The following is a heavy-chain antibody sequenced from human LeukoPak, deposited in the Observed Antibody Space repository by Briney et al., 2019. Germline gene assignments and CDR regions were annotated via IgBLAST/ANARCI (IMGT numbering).Heavy chain of an antibody. CDR2: ISWDGGNT. J-gene: IGHJ4*02. D-gene: IGHD6-13*01. Sequence: GGSLRLSCAASGFTFDDYAMHWVRQAPGKGLEWVSVISWDGGNTYYADSVKGRFTISRDSSKNSLYLQMNSLRAEDTALYYCAKAIAASGTLSYFDYWGQGTLVTVSS. CDR1: GFTFDDYA. CDR3: AKAIAASGTLSYFDY. V-gene: IGHV3-43D*03.